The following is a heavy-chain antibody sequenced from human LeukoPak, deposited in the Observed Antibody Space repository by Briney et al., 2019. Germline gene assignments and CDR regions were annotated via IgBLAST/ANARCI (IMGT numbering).Heavy chain of an antibody. Sequence: SQTLSLTCTVSGGSISSGGYYWSWIRQHPGKGLEWTGYIYYSGSTYYNPSLKSRVTISVDTSKNQFSLKLSSVTAADTAVYYCARGVVVVPAATNNWFDPWGQGTLVTVSS. CDR1: GGSISSGGYY. CDR3: ARGVVVVPAATNNWFDP. D-gene: IGHD2-2*01. J-gene: IGHJ5*02. CDR2: IYYSGST. V-gene: IGHV4-30-4*08.